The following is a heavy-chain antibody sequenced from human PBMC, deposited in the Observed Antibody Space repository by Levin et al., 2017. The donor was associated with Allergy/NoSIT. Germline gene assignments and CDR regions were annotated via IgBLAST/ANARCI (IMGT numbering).Heavy chain of an antibody. Sequence: GGSLRLSCEVSGLTFSTTSMNWVRQAPGKGLEWVAIISSEGATTYYADSVKGRFTVSRDNSKNTLHLQMNSLTDEDTAVYYCASGGLFSSPTRRLDYWGQGTLVTVSS. V-gene: IGHV3-23*01. J-gene: IGHJ4*02. D-gene: IGHD5-24*01. CDR1: GLTFSTTS. CDR2: ISSEGATT. CDR3: ASGGLFSSPTRRLDY.